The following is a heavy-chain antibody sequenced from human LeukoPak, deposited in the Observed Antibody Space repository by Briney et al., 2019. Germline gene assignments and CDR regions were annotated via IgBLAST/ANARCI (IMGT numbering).Heavy chain of an antibody. J-gene: IGHJ4*02. Sequence: GGSLRLSCAASGFTFSSYAMSWVRQAPGKGLEWVAVISYDGSNKYYVDSVKGRFTISRDNSKNTLFLQMISLRGEDTAVYYCAKMYTSSWPLDYWGQGTLVTVSS. V-gene: IGHV3-30*18. CDR3: AKMYTSSWPLDY. CDR2: ISYDGSNK. CDR1: GFTFSSYA. D-gene: IGHD6-13*01.